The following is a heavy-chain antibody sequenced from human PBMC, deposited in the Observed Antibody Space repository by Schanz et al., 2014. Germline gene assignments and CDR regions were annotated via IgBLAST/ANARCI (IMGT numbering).Heavy chain of an antibody. J-gene: IGHJ4*02. Sequence: DVHLLESGGGLVQPGGSLRLSCAASEFTFSTDAMSWARQAPGKGLEWLSVISASGGDTYYADSVKGRFTISRDNSKNTLYLQMNSLRAEDTAVYYCAKVRYSSGWRGDYFDEWGQGTLVTVAS. D-gene: IGHD6-25*01. CDR1: EFTFSTDA. CDR2: ISASGGDT. CDR3: AKVRYSSGWRGDYFDE. V-gene: IGHV3-23*01.